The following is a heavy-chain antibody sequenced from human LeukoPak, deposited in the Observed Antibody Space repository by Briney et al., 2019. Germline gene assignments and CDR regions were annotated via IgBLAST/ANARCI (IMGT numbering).Heavy chain of an antibody. CDR2: ISGYNGNT. Sequence: ASVKPSVTASGYTFTRYGMSWVRQAPGQGLEWMGWISGYNGNTKYAQKLQGRVTMTTHTSTSTASIELRSLRSDDTAVYYCARGYYDFLTGVTHFQYWGQGRLATVSS. CDR1: GYTFTRYG. D-gene: IGHD3-9*01. J-gene: IGHJ4*01. V-gene: IGHV1-18*01. CDR3: ARGYYDFLTGVTHFQY.